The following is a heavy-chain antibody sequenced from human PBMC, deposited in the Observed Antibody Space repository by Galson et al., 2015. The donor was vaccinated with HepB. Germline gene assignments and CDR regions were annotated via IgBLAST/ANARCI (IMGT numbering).Heavy chain of an antibody. CDR1: GGTFSSYA. J-gene: IGHJ4*02. D-gene: IGHD3-22*01. CDR2: IIPILGIA. Sequence: SVKVSCKASGGTFSSYAISWVRQAPGQGLEWMGRIIPILGIANYAQKFQGRVTITADKSTSTAYMELSSLRSEDTAVYYCARQPLDHYDSSGHFDYWGQGTLVTVSS. CDR3: ARQPLDHYDSSGHFDY. V-gene: IGHV1-69*04.